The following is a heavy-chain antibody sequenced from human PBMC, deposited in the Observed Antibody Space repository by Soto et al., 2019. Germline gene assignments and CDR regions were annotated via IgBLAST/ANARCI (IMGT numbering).Heavy chain of an antibody. V-gene: IGHV4-59*01. J-gene: IGHJ3*02. D-gene: IGHD5-12*01. Sequence: LSLTCTVSGGSISSYYWSWIRQPPGKGLEWIGYIYYSGSTNYNPSLKSRVTISVDTSKNQFSLKLSSVTAADTAVYYCASSTWTPNGAFDIWGQGTMVTVSS. CDR2: IYYSGST. CDR1: GGSISSYY. CDR3: ASSTWTPNGAFDI.